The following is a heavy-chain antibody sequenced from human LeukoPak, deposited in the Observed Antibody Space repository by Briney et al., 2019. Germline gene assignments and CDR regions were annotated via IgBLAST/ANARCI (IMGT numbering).Heavy chain of an antibody. V-gene: IGHV3-48*03. D-gene: IGHD6-19*01. CDR1: GFTFSSYE. J-gene: IGHJ4*02. CDR3: ARDGSGWYDY. Sequence: GGSLRLSCAASGFTFSSYEMNWVRQAPGKGLEWVSYISSSGSNIYPADSVKGRFNISRDNAKDSLYLQMNSLRAEDTAVYYCARDGSGWYDYWGQGILVTVSS. CDR2: ISSSGSNI.